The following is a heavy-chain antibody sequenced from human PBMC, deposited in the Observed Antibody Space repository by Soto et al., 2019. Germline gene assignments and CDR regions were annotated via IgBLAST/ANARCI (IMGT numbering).Heavy chain of an antibody. J-gene: IGHJ6*02. CDR1: GYTFTGYY. V-gene: IGHV1-2*04. CDR3: ARGSLTEYYYYGMDV. CDR2: INPNSGGT. Sequence: ASVKVSCKASGYTFTGYYMHWVRQAPGQGLEWMGWINPNSGGTNYAQKFQGWVTMTRDTSISTAYMELSRLRSDDTAVYYCARGSLTEYYYYGMDVWGQGTTVTVS.